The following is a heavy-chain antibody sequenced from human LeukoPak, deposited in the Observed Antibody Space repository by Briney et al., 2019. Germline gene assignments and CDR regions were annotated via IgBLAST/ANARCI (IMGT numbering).Heavy chain of an antibody. CDR1: GFTFSSYG. J-gene: IGHJ4*02. CDR2: ISSGGGST. CDR3: AKLPVAGLYFDY. Sequence: GGSLRLSCAASGFTFSSYGMSWVRQAPGKGLEWISAISSGGGSTYYIDSVKGRFTISRDNSKNTLFLQVNSLRVEGTAVYYCAKLPVAGLYFDYWGQGTQVTVSP. V-gene: IGHV3-23*01. D-gene: IGHD6-19*01.